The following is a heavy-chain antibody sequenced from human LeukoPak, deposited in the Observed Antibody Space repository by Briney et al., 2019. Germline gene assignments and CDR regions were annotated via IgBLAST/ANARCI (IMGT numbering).Heavy chain of an antibody. D-gene: IGHD4-23*01. J-gene: IGHJ3*02. CDR3: ARFEDYGGNRDVFDI. CDR2: INPHSGGA. V-gene: IGHV1-2*02. CDR1: GYTFTAYY. Sequence: ASVKVSCKASGYTFTAYYINWVRQAPGQGLEWMGWINPHSGGAVYAQGFQGRVTMTRDTSISTAYMELRRLRSDDTAVYYCARFEDYGGNRDVFDIWGQGTMVTVSS.